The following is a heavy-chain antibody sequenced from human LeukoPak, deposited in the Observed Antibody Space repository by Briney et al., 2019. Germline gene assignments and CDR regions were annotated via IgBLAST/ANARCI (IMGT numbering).Heavy chain of an antibody. V-gene: IGHV3-23*01. Sequence: GGSLSLSCAASGFTLSSFAMTWVRQAPGKGLEWVSGFDGNGPNTYYADSVKGRWTISRDNSRNTLYLEMNSLRPEDTAIYYCAKPRTTGLGWAQFDYWGQGSLVTVSS. D-gene: IGHD2-8*02. CDR2: FDGNGPNT. J-gene: IGHJ4*02. CDR3: AKPRTTGLGWAQFDY. CDR1: GFTLSSFA.